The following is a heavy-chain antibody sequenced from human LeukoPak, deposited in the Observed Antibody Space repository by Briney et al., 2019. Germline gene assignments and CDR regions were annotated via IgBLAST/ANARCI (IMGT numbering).Heavy chain of an antibody. J-gene: IGHJ3*02. V-gene: IGHV4-59*01. CDR3: ARDKPDSSGYPMDAFDI. CDR2: IYYSGST. D-gene: IGHD3-22*01. Sequence: SETLSLTCTVSRGSISSYYWSWIRQPPGKGLEWIGYIYYSGSTNYNPSLKSRVTISVDTSKNQFSLKLSSVTAADTAVYYCARDKPDSSGYPMDAFDIWGQGTMVTVSS. CDR1: RGSISSYY.